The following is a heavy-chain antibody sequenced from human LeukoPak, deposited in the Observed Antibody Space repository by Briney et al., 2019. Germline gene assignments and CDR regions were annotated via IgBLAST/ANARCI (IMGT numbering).Heavy chain of an antibody. D-gene: IGHD3-10*01. J-gene: IGHJ4*02. CDR3: ARDGQPGAHYGLKSHGFDF. CDR2: INPSGGSA. CDR1: GYTFTTYY. Sequence: GSVKVSCKASGYTFTTYYMHWVRHAPGQGLEWMGIINPSGGSATYAQNFQGRVTMTRDTSTTTVYMDLSSLRSEDTAVYYCARDGQPGAHYGLKSHGFDFWGQGTLVTVSS. V-gene: IGHV1-46*01.